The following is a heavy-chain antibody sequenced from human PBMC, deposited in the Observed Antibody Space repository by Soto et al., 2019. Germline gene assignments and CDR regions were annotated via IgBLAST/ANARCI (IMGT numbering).Heavy chain of an antibody. D-gene: IGHD2-15*01. V-gene: IGHV4-39*01. CDR2: IYYSGST. CDR3: GLMSRWGQGSLDY. J-gene: IGHJ4*02. CDR1: GGSISSSSYY. Sequence: SETLSLTCTVSGGSISSSSYYWGWIRQPPGKGLEWIGSIYYSGSTYYNPSLKSRVTISVDTSKNQFSLKLSSVTAADTAVYYCGLMSRWGQGSLDYWGQGTLVTVSS.